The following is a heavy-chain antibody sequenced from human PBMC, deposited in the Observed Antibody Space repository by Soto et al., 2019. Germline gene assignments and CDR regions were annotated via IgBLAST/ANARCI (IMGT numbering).Heavy chain of an antibody. D-gene: IGHD2-15*01. V-gene: IGHV3-74*01. CDR1: GFTFSSYW. CDR3: ARIVHGRYYFDY. Sequence: GGSLRLSCAASGFTFSSYWMHWVRQAPGKGLVRVSRINSDGSSTSYADSVKGRFTISRDNAKNTLYLQMNSLRAEDTAVYYCARIVHGRYYFDYWGQGTLVTVS. J-gene: IGHJ4*02. CDR2: INSDGSST.